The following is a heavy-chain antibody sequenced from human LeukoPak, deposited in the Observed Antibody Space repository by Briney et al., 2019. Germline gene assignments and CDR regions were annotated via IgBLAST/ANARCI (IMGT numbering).Heavy chain of an antibody. D-gene: IGHD4-23*01. CDR3: VRTLRYGGNSGFDY. CDR2: IGTAGDT. J-gene: IGHJ4*02. V-gene: IGHV3-13*01. Sequence: GGSLRLSCAASGFTFSSYDMHWVRQATGKGLEWVSAIGTAGDTYYPGSVKGRFTISRENAKNSLYLQMNSLRAEDTAVDYCVRTLRYGGNSGFDYWGQGTLVTVSS. CDR1: GFTFSSYD.